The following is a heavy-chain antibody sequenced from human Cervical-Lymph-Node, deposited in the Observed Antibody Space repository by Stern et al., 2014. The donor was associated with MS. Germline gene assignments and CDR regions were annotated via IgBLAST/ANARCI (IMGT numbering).Heavy chain of an antibody. Sequence: QLQLQDSRPRLVKPSETLSLICSVSGDSIRTYSWNWIRQTPGKGLESIGYIYYSGNTHYTNYNPSLRIRVTISADKSRNQFSLKLSSVTAADTAVYYCARGGALAYGDSLFDFWGQGTLVTVSS. V-gene: IGHV4-59*01. CDR1: GDSIRTYS. CDR2: IYYSGNT. D-gene: IGHD4-17*01. CDR3: ARGGALAYGDSLFDF. J-gene: IGHJ4*02.